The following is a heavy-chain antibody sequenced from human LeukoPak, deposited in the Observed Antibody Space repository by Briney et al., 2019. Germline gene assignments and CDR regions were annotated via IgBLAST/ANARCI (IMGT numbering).Heavy chain of an antibody. V-gene: IGHV1-69*05. D-gene: IGHD3-16*01. CDR3: ARGSYDYVWGSPTPYYFDY. CDR2: IIPIFGTA. J-gene: IGHJ4*02. Sequence: SVKVSCKASGGTFSSYAISWVRQAPGQGLERMGRIIPIFGTASYAQKFQGRVTITTDESTSTAYMELSSLRSEDTAVYYCARGSYDYVWGSPTPYYFDYWGQGTLVTVSS. CDR1: GGTFSSYA.